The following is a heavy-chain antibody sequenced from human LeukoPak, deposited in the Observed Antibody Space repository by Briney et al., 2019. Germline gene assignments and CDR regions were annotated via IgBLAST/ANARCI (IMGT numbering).Heavy chain of an antibody. CDR1: GYTFTGYY. V-gene: IGHV1-2*02. Sequence: ASVKVSCKASGYTFTGYYIHWVRQAPGQGLEWMGWINPNSGGTNYAQKFQGRVTMTRDTSISTAYMEVSSLTSDDTAVYYCARGVVASTFYYYMDVWGKGTTVTVSS. CDR2: INPNSGGT. CDR3: ARGVVASTFYYYMDV. D-gene: IGHD2-15*01. J-gene: IGHJ6*03.